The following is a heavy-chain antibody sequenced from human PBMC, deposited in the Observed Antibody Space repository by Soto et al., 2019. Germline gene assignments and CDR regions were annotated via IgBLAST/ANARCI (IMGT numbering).Heavy chain of an antibody. D-gene: IGHD3-3*01. CDR2: INHSGST. CDR3: ARWGRITIFGVVIRYYFDY. CDR1: GGSFSGYY. J-gene: IGHJ4*02. Sequence: PSETLSLTCAVYGGSFSGYYWSWIRQPPGKGLEWIGEINHSGSTNYNPSLKSRVTISVDTSKNQFSLKLSSVTAADTAVYYCARWGRITIFGVVIRYYFDYWGQGTLVTVSS. V-gene: IGHV4-34*01.